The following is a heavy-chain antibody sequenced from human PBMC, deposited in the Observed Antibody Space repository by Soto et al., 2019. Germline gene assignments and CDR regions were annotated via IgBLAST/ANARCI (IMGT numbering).Heavy chain of an antibody. CDR3: TTWGNDY. D-gene: IGHD7-27*01. Sequence: SETLSLTCTVSGASISGSSYYWGWVRQPPGKGLEWIGSIYYTGTTYYSPSLKSRITISVDTSKNQFSLKVRSVTAADTAVYFCTTWGNDYWGQGTLVT. CDR2: IYYTGTT. CDR1: GASISGSSYY. V-gene: IGHV4-39*01. J-gene: IGHJ4*02.